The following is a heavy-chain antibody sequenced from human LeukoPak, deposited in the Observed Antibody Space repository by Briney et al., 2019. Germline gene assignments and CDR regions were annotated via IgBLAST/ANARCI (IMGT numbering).Heavy chain of an antibody. CDR1: GGSISGTTYY. Sequence: KPSGTLSLTCSVSGGSISGTTYYWGWIRQPPGKGLEWIANIYYSGNTFYTPSLKSRVTISVDTSKNHFSLKLSSVTAADTAVYYCARGYSSSWYYFDYWGQGTLVTVSS. CDR3: ARGYSSSWYYFDY. CDR2: IYYSGNT. J-gene: IGHJ4*02. D-gene: IGHD6-13*01. V-gene: IGHV4-39*02.